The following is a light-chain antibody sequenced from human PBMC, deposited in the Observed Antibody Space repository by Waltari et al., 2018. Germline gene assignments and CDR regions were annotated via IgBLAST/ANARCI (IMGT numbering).Light chain of an antibody. CDR2: GAS. V-gene: IGKV3-20*01. Sequence: VVFTQSPGTLSLSPAERATLACRASHSVGTSLAWYQQKPGQAPRLLIYGASRRATGIPDRFSGSGSGTDFSLTISRLEPEDFAVYYCQHYVRLPATFGQGTKVEI. CDR3: QHYVRLPAT. CDR1: HSVGTS. J-gene: IGKJ1*01.